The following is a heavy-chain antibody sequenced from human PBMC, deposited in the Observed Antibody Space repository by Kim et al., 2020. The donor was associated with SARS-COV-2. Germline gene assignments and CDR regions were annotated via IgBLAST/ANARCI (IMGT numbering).Heavy chain of an antibody. CDR2: IYSGVST. CDR1: GFTVSSNY. V-gene: IGHV3-53*01. J-gene: IGHJ6*01. CDR3: ARETHSGSYSYYYYYGMDV. Sequence: GWSLRLSCAASGFTVSSNYMSWVRQAPGKGLEWVSVIYSGVSTYYADSVKGRFTISRDNSKNTLYLQMNSLRAEDTAVYYCARETHSGSYSYYYYYGMDV. D-gene: IGHD1-26*01.